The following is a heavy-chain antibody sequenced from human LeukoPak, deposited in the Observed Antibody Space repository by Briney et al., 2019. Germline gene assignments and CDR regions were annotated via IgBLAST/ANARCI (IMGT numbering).Heavy chain of an antibody. CDR3: VRAVGGNDGRTFGY. J-gene: IGHJ4*02. CDR2: VSSDGSIT. D-gene: IGHD3-3*01. Sequence: GGSLRLSCAASGFTFSSYWMHWVRQAPGRGLVWVSRVSSDGSITDYTDSVKGRFTISRDNAKNTLYLQMNSLRAEDTAMYYCVRAVGGNDGRTFGYWAQGTLVTVSS. V-gene: IGHV3-74*01. CDR1: GFTFSSYW.